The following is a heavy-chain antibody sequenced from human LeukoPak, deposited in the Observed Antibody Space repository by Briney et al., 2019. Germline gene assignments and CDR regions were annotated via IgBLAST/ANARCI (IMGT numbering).Heavy chain of an antibody. D-gene: IGHD2-2*01. CDR3: ATFVLGDCSSTSCYVPFDY. CDR1: GGTFSSYA. Sequence: SVKVSCKASGGTFSSYAISWVRQAPGQGLEWMGGINPIFGTANYAQKFQGRVTITADKSTSTAYMELSSLRSEDTAVYYCATFVLGDCSSTSCYVPFDYWGQETLVTVSS. V-gene: IGHV1-69*06. CDR2: INPIFGTA. J-gene: IGHJ4*02.